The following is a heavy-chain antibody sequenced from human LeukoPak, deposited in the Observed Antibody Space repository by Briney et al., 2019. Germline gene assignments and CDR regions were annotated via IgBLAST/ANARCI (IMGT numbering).Heavy chain of an antibody. CDR3: ARTDGVDLFDY. Sequence: SETLSLTCAVYGGSFSGYYWSRIREPLGKGLEWIGEINHSGSTNYNPSLKSRVTISVDTSKNQFSLKLSSVTAADTAVYYCARTDGVDLFDYWGQGTLVTVSS. J-gene: IGHJ4*02. D-gene: IGHD5-24*01. CDR2: INHSGST. CDR1: GGSFSGYY. V-gene: IGHV4-34*01.